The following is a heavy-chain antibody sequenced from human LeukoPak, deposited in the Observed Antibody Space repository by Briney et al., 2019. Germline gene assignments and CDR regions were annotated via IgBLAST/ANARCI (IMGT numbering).Heavy chain of an antibody. CDR2: ISSSSSYI. Sequence: PGGSLRLSCAASGFTFSSYSVNWVRQAPGKGLEWVSSISSSSSYIYYADSVKGRFTISRDNAKNSLYLQMNSLRAEDTAVYYCARGGYCSSTSCYFWFDPWGQGTLVTVSS. V-gene: IGHV3-21*01. D-gene: IGHD2-2*01. CDR3: ARGGYCSSTSCYFWFDP. CDR1: GFTFSSYS. J-gene: IGHJ5*02.